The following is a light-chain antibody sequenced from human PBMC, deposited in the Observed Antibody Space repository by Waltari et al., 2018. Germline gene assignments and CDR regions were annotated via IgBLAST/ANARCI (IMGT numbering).Light chain of an antibody. Sequence: YDLTQPASVSVSPGPTDRITCTAHDLPRNYAHWFQQNSGQAPRLVMYEYTKRPSGIPERFSGSSSGTVATLTISGAQVDDEADYYCYSSDSTGLRVFGGGTTVVVL. J-gene: IGLJ1*01. V-gene: IGLV3-10*01. CDR1: DLPRNY. CDR2: EYT. CDR3: YSSDSTGLRV.